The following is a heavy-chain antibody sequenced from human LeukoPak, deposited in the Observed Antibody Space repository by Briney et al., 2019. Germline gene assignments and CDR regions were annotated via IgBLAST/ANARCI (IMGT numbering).Heavy chain of an antibody. CDR1: GFTVSSNY. Sequence: PGGSLRPSCAASGFTVSSNYMSWVRQAPGKGLEWVSVIYSGGSTYYADSVKGRFTISRDNSKNTLYLQMNSLRAEDTAVYYCARRIVVVPAARGLKAFDIWGQGTMVTVSS. CDR2: IYSGGST. V-gene: IGHV3-66*04. D-gene: IGHD2-2*01. CDR3: ARRIVVVPAARGLKAFDI. J-gene: IGHJ3*02.